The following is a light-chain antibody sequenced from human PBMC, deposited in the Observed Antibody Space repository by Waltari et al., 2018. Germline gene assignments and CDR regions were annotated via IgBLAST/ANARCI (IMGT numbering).Light chain of an antibody. CDR1: SSDVGGYNY. Sequence: QSALTQPPSASGSPGQSVTISCTGTSSDVGGYNYVSWLQQRPGKTPKVMIYEVSKGPSGAPDRFAGSKSGHTASLIVSGRQAEDEADYYCSSYAGSKFWVFGGGTKLTVL. CDR3: SSYAGSKFWV. CDR2: EVS. V-gene: IGLV2-8*01. J-gene: IGLJ3*02.